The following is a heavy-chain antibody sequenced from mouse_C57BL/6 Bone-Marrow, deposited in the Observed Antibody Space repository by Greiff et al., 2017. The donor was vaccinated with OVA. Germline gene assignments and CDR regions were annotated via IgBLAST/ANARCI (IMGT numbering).Heavy chain of an antibody. V-gene: IGHV1-81*01. Sequence: VKLQQSGAELARPGASVKLSCKASGYTFTSYGISWVKQRTGQGLEWIGEIYPRSGNTYYNEKFKGKATLTADKSSSTAYMELRSLTSEDSAVYFCARIFLITTVVATENYFDYWGQGTTLTVSS. J-gene: IGHJ2*01. CDR1: GYTFTSYG. CDR3: ARIFLITTVVATENYFDY. D-gene: IGHD1-1*01. CDR2: IYPRSGNT.